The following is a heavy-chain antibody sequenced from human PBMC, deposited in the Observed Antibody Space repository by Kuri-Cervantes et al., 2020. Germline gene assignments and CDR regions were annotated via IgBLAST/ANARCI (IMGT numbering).Heavy chain of an antibody. J-gene: IGHJ4*02. V-gene: IGHV3-74*01. CDR3: AKRGYDFWSGYLPFLFDY. Sequence: GGSLRLSCAASGFTFSSYWMHWVRQAPGKGLVWVSRINSDGSSTSYADSVKGRFTISRDNSKNTLYLQMNSLRAEDTAVYYCAKRGYDFWSGYLPFLFDYWGQGTLVTVSS. CDR1: GFTFSSYW. CDR2: INSDGSST. D-gene: IGHD3-3*01.